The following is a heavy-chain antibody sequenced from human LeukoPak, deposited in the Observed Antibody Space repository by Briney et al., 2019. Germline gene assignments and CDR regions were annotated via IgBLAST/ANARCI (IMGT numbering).Heavy chain of an antibody. CDR2: ITNSGNSK. CDR3: AKDLPGLFFDY. Sequence: GGSLRLSCAASEFTFSSYSMNWVRQAPGKGLEWVSYITNSGNSKSYADSVKGRFTISRDNTKNSLYLQMNGLRAEDTAVYYCAKDLPGLFFDYWGQGTLVTVSS. CDR1: EFTFSSYS. D-gene: IGHD3-10*01. V-gene: IGHV3-48*01. J-gene: IGHJ4*02.